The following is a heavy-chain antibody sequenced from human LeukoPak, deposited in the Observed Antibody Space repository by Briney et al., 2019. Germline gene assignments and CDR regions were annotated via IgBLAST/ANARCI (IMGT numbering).Heavy chain of an antibody. D-gene: IGHD6-13*01. CDR3: ARDKRQQPTRYNWFDP. Sequence: PSETLSLTCTVSGGSISSSSYYWSWIRQPPGKGLEWIGYIYYSGSTNYNPSLKSRVTISVDTSKNQFSLKLSSVTAADTAVYYCARDKRQQPTRYNWFDPWGQGTLVTVSS. CDR2: IYYSGST. V-gene: IGHV4-61*01. CDR1: GGSISSSSYY. J-gene: IGHJ5*02.